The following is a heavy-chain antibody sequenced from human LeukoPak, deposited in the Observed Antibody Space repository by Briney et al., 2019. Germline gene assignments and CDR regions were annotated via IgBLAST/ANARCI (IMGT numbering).Heavy chain of an antibody. D-gene: IGHD1-26*01. V-gene: IGHV3-23*01. Sequence: GGSLRLSCAASGFTFSSYAMSWVRQVPGKGLEWVSAISGSGGSTYYADSVKGRFTISRDNSKNTLYLQMNSLRAEDTAVYYCAKDLGSGSYYPSEYFQHWGQGTLVTVSS. CDR2: ISGSGGST. CDR1: GFTFSSYA. J-gene: IGHJ1*01. CDR3: AKDLGSGSYYPSEYFQH.